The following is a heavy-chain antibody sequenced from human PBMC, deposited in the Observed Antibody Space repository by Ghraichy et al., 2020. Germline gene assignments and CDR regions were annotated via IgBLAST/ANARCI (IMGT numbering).Heavy chain of an antibody. J-gene: IGHJ6*02. CDR3: ARVNHYYGTDV. CDR1: GGYSSTYY. CDR2: IYYTGSA. V-gene: IGHV4-59*01. Sequence: SQTLSLTCNVSGGYSSTYYWSWIRQPPGKGLEWIGYIYYTGSANYNPSLKSLVTLSVDTSKSQFSLKMSSVTAADTAMYYCARVNHYYGTDVWGQGTTVTVSS. D-gene: IGHD1-14*01.